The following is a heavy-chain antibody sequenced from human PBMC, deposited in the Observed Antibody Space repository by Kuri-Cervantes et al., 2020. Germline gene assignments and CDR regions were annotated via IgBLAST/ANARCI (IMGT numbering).Heavy chain of an antibody. D-gene: IGHD6-19*01. CDR3: ARQAIAVGYGMDV. CDR1: GYTFTSYY. V-gene: IGHV1-46*01. CDR2: INPSGGST. Sequence: ASVKVSCKASGYTFTSYYMHWVRQAPGQGLEWMGIINPSGGSTGYAQKFQGRVTMTRDTSTSTVYMELSSLRSEDTAVYYCARQAIAVGYGMDVWGQGTTVTVSS. J-gene: IGHJ6*02.